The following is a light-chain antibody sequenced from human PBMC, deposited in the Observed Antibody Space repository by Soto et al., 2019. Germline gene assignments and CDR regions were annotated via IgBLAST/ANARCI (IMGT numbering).Light chain of an antibody. J-gene: IGLJ1*01. V-gene: IGLV2-14*01. CDR2: DVS. Sequence: QSALTKPASVTGSPGRSITISYTGTSSDVGGYNYVSWYQQHPGKAPKLMIYDVSNRPSGVSNRFSGSKSGNTASLTISGLQAEDEADYYCSSYTSSSTLFYVFGTGTKVTVL. CDR3: SSYTSSSTLFYV. CDR1: SSDVGGYNY.